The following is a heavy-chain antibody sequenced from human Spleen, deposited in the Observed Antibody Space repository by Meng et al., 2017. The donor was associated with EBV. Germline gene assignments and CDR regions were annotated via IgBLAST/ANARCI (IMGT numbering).Heavy chain of an antibody. Sequence: QVQLQGSDPGLVKPSQTLSLTCAVSGGSISSGGHYWSWIRQPPGKGLEWIGYLYYSGSAYYNPSLKSRLTISVDTSKNQFSLKLTSVTAADTAVYYCASTTTMTSFDYWGQGTLVTVSS. CDR1: GGSISSGGHY. CDR3: ASTTTMTSFDY. J-gene: IGHJ4*02. V-gene: IGHV4-30-4*01. D-gene: IGHD4-17*01. CDR2: LYYSGSA.